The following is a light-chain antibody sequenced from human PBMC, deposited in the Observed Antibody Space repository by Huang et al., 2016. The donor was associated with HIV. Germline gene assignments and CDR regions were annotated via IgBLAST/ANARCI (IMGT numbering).Light chain of an antibody. CDR2: GTS. CDR1: QNIIYN. V-gene: IGKV3-15*01. J-gene: IGKJ1*01. CDR3: QQYHAWPPVT. Sequence: EIMMTQSPDTLSVSPGERATLSCRASQNIIYNLAWYHQRPGQAPRLLIYGTSTRASGISGRFSGSGSGTEFTLTISSLQSDDLGVYYCQQYHAWPPVTFGQGTKVEI.